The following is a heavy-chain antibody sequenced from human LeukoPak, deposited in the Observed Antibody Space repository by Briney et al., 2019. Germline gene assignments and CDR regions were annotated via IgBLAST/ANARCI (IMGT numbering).Heavy chain of an antibody. Sequence: ASVKVSCKASGYTFTSYGISWVRQAPGQGLEWMGWINPNSGGTNYAQKFQGRVTMTRDTSISTAYMELSRLRSDDTAVYYCATELSSVAGTWYYYYGMDVWGQGTTVTVSS. CDR1: GYTFTSYG. J-gene: IGHJ6*02. CDR3: ATELSSVAGTWYYYYGMDV. CDR2: INPNSGGT. V-gene: IGHV1-2*02. D-gene: IGHD6-19*01.